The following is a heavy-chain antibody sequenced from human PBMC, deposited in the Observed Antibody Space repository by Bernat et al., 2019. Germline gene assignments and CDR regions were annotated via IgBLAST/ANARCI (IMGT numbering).Heavy chain of an antibody. CDR3: ERGQKTASGKSFGY. J-gene: IGHJ4*02. CDR1: GFTFSNYW. D-gene: IGHD1-1*01. Sequence: EVQLVESGGGLVQPGGSLRLSCAASGFTFSNYWMHWVRQAPGKGLLWVARISGDGSSTIYADSVKGRFTVSRDSAKSTLYLQMNGLRDEDTAVYYCERGQKTASGKSFGYWGQGSLVTVSS. CDR2: ISGDGSST. V-gene: IGHV3-74*01.